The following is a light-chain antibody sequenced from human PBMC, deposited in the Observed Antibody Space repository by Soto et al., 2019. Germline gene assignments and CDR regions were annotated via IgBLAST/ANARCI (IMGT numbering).Light chain of an antibody. CDR1: QSLVYIDGDTY. CDR3: MQAAHWPRT. Sequence: DVVMTQSPLSLPVTLGQPASISCKSSQSLVYIDGDTYLNWFQQRPGQSPRRLIYKVSNRDSGVPDRFSGSGSGTDFTLEISRVEAEDVVVYYCMQAAHWPRTFGQGTRLEIK. J-gene: IGKJ5*01. CDR2: KVS. V-gene: IGKV2-30*01.